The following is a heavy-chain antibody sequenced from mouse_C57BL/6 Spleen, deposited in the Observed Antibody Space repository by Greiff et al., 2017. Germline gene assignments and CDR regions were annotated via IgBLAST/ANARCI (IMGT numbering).Heavy chain of an antibody. CDR3: ARGDYGSPWFAY. CDR2: IWSGGST. V-gene: IGHV2-2*01. D-gene: IGHD1-1*01. CDR1: GFSLTSYG. J-gene: IGHJ3*01. Sequence: VQLQQSGPGLVQPSQSLSITCTVSGFSLTSYGVHWVRQSPGKGLAWLGVIWSGGSTDYNAAFISRLSISKDNSKSQVFFKMNSLQADDTAIYYCARGDYGSPWFAYWGQGTLVTVSA.